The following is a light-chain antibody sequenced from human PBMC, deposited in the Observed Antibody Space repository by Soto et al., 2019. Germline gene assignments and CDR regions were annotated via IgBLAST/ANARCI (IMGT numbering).Light chain of an antibody. CDR2: LNSDGSH. J-gene: IGLJ2*01. Sequence: QPVLTQSTSASASLGASVKLTCTLSSGHSSYAIAWHQQQPEKGPRYLMKLNSDGSHSKGDGIPDRFSGSSSGAERYLTISSLQSEDEADYYCQTWGTGILVFGGGTKLTVL. V-gene: IGLV4-69*01. CDR1: SGHSSYA. CDR3: QTWGTGILV.